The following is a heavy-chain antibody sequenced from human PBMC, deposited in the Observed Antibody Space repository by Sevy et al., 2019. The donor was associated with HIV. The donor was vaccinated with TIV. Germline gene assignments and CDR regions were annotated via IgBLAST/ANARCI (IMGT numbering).Heavy chain of an antibody. CDR2: ISGAGGNT. D-gene: IGHD6-19*01. V-gene: IGHV3-23*01. J-gene: IGHJ4*02. CDR3: AKAPSGWFFDY. CDR1: GFTFGSYA. Sequence: GGSLRLSCAASGFTFGSYAMSWVRQAPGKGLEWVSAISGAGGNTYYADSVKGRFTISRDNSKNTLYLQMSNLRAEDTAVYYCAKAPSGWFFDYWGQGTLVTVSS.